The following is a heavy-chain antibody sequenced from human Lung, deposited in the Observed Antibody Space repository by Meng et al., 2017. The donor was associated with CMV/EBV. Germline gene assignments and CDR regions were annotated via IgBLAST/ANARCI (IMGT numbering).Heavy chain of an antibody. J-gene: IGHJ6*01. Sequence: ASVKVSXKASGYTFSSYGISWVRQAPGQGLEWMGWVSGCDGETNYAQEIEGRVTMTTDTSTSTVYMELRSLRSDDTAVYYCVRDWECIARSDFFDIWGQRTTVTFSS. CDR2: VSGCDGET. CDR3: VRDWECIARSDFFDI. V-gene: IGHV1-18*01. CDR1: GYTFSSYG. D-gene: IGHD3-3*01.